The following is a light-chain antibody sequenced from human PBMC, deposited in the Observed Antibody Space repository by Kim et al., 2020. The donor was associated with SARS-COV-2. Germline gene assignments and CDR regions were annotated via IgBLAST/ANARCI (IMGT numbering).Light chain of an antibody. V-gene: IGLV3-21*04. CDR1: DLGSKS. CDR2: YDS. CDR3: EVWDTGSDHWV. J-gene: IGLJ3*02. Sequence: APGKTARITCGGDDLGSKSVHWYQQKPGQAPVLVIFYDSDRPSGIPERLSGSHSGNTATLTISRVEAGDEADYYCEVWDTGSDHWVFGGGTKVTVL.